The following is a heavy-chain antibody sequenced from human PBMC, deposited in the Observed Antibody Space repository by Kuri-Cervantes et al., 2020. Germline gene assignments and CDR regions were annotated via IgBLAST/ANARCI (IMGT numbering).Heavy chain of an antibody. CDR2: ISYDGSNK. CDR3: AKSYYYYYMDV. CDR1: GFTFRNYA. J-gene: IGHJ6*03. V-gene: IGHV3-30-3*02. Sequence: GESLKISCVASGFTFRNYAMHWVRQAPGKGLEWVAVISYDGSNKHYADSVRGRFTISRDNSKNTLYLQMNSLRAEDTAVYYCAKSYYYYYMDVWGKGTTVTVSS.